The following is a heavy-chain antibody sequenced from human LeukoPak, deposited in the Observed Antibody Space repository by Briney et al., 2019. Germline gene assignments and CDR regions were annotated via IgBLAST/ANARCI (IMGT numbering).Heavy chain of an antibody. J-gene: IGHJ4*02. Sequence: GGSLRLSCAASGFTFSSYSMNWVRQAPGKGLEWVSYISSSSSTMYYADSVKGRFTISRDNAKNSLYLQMHSLRDDDTAVYYCASIGSSPFYWGQGTLVTVSS. CDR3: ASIGSSPFY. D-gene: IGHD1-26*01. CDR2: ISSSSSTM. CDR1: GFTFSSYS. V-gene: IGHV3-48*02.